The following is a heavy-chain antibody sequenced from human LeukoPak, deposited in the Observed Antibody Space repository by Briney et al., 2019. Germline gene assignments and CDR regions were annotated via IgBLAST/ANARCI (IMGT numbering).Heavy chain of an antibody. CDR3: ARDNSVGDNAWWFDP. J-gene: IGHJ5*02. D-gene: IGHD1-26*01. V-gene: IGHV1-2*02. Sequence: ASVKVSCKASGYTFTGYYMHWVRQAPGQGLEWMGWINPNSGGTNYAQKFQGRVTMTRDMSTSTDYMELSSLRSEDTAVYYCARDNSVGDNAWWFDPWGQGTLVIVSS. CDR2: INPNSGGT. CDR1: GYTFTGYY.